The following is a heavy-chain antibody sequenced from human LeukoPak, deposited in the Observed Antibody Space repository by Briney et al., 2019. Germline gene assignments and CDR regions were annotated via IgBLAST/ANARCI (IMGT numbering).Heavy chain of an antibody. Sequence: SETLSLTCTVSGGSISSYYWSWIRQPPGKGLEWSGYIYYSGSTNYNPSLKSRVTISVDTSKNQFSLKLSSVTAADTAVYYCATLAAAGTGLDYWGQGTLVTVSS. CDR2: IYYSGST. CDR1: GGSISSYY. CDR3: ATLAAAGTGLDY. V-gene: IGHV4-59*12. J-gene: IGHJ4*02. D-gene: IGHD6-13*01.